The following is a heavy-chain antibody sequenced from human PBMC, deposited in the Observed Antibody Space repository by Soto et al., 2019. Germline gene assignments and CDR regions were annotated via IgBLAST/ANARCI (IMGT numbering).Heavy chain of an antibody. CDR2: INPTSGGT. J-gene: IGHJ4*02. Sequence: ASVKVSCKTSGYTFAAYYIHWIRQAPGQGLEWMGWINPTSGGTVYAQNFQDRVTMTRDTSISTAYMGLRRLNSDDTAVYYCARDPDYGDYWGYFFDSWGQGTPVTVSS. D-gene: IGHD4-17*01. V-gene: IGHV1-2*02. CDR3: ARDPDYGDYWGYFFDS. CDR1: GYTFAAYY.